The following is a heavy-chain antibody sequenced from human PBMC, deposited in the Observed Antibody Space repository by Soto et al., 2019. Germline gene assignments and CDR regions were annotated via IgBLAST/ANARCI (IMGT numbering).Heavy chain of an antibody. Sequence: SETLSLTCAVSGYSISSSNWWGWIRQPPGKGLEWIGYIYYSGSTYYNPSLKSRVTMSVDTSKNQFSLKLSSVTAVDTAVYYCARSGLGYCSSTSCYIRDNWFDPWGQGTLVTVSS. V-gene: IGHV4-28*01. CDR1: GYSISSSNW. CDR3: ARSGLGYCSSTSCYIRDNWFDP. D-gene: IGHD2-2*02. CDR2: IYYSGST. J-gene: IGHJ5*02.